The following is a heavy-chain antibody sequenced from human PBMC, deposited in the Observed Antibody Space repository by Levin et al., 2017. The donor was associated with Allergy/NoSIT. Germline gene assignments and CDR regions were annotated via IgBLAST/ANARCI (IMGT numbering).Heavy chain of an antibody. V-gene: IGHV3-23*01. CDR2: IFGSGGGT. CDR3: ARVGIWSQYYGVDV. J-gene: IGHJ6*02. D-gene: IGHD1-1*01. CDR1: GFTFSSYA. Sequence: PGESLKISCAASGFTFSSYAMNWVRQAPGKGLEWVSSIFGSGGGTYYTDSVRGRFTISRDNSKNMLYLQLNSLRAEDTALYFCARVGIWSQYYGVDVWGQGTTVTVSS.